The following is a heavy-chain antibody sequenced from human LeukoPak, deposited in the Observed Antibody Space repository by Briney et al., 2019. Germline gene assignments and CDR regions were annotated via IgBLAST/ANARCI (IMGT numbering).Heavy chain of an antibody. D-gene: IGHD2-21*02. CDR3: ARISDNKAFDI. V-gene: IGHV4-4*07. CDR1: GGSLSSYY. Sequence: PSQTLSLTCTVSGGSLSSYYWSWIRQPAGKGLEWIGRIYTSGSTNYNPSLKSRVTMSVDTSKNQFSLKLSSVTAADTAVYYCARISDNKAFDIWGQGTMVTVSS. J-gene: IGHJ3*02. CDR2: IYTSGST.